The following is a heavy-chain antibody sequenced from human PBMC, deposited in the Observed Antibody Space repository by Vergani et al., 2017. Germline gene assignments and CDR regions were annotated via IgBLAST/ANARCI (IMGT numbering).Heavy chain of an antibody. V-gene: IGHV3-11*04. CDR1: GFIFSDYY. J-gene: IGHJ4*02. CDR3: ARDSTSPVGSDY. D-gene: IGHD3-10*01. Sequence: QVQLVESGGGLVKPGGSLRLSYAASGFIFSDYYMTWIRQTPGKGLEWISQISGRGDTIYYAASVRGRFSVSRDNAKNSLYLQMNSLRVGDSAIYYCARDSTSPVGSDYWGLGTLVTVSS. CDR2: ISGRGDTI.